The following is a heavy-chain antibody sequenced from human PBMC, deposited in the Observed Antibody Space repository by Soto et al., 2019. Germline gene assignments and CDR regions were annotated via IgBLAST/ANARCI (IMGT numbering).Heavy chain of an antibody. V-gene: IGHV1-2*04. D-gene: IGHD6-13*01. CDR2: INPNSGGT. CDR3: ARAHSSWYLRFDY. J-gene: IGHJ4*02. CDR1: GYTFTGYY. Sequence: ASVKVSCKASGYTFTGYYMHWVRQAPGQGLEWMGWINPNSGGTNYAQKFQGWVTMTRDTSISTAYMELSRLRSDDTAVYYCARAHSSWYLRFDYWGQGTLVTVSS.